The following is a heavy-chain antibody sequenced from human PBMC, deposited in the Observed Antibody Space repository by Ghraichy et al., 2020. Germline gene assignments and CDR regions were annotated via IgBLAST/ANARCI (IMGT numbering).Heavy chain of an antibody. CDR2: VSGSGGST. V-gene: IGHV3-23*01. D-gene: IGHD3-16*02. CDR1: GFTFSSYA. Sequence: LSLTCAASGFTFSSYAMNWVRQAPGKGLEWVSAVSGSGGSTYYAESVKGRFTISRDNSKNTLDLQINSLRGEDTAVYYCAKGGRGIRLGELSPPAGGMDVWGQGTTVTVS. J-gene: IGHJ6*02. CDR3: AKGGRGIRLGELSPPAGGMDV.